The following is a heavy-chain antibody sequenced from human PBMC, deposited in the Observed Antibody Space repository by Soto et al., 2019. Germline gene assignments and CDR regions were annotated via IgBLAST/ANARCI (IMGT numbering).Heavy chain of an antibody. CDR3: ASGSSSSRGGNWFDP. V-gene: IGHV4-31*03. Sequence: KPSETLSLTCTVSGGSISSGVYYWSGIRHHPGKGLEWIGYIYYSGSTYYNPSLKSRVTISVDTSKNQFSLKLSSVTAADTAVYYCASGSSSSRGGNWFDPWGQGTLVTVSS. D-gene: IGHD6-6*01. J-gene: IGHJ5*02. CDR1: GGSISSGVYY. CDR2: IYYSGST.